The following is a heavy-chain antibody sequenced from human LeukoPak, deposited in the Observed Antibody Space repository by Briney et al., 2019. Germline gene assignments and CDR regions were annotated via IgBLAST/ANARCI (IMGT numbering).Heavy chain of an antibody. Sequence: ASVKVSCKASGYTFTSYDINWVRQATGQGPEWMGWMNPNSGNTGYAQKFQGRVTMTRNTSISTAYMELGSLRSEDTAVYYCARLHYDFWSGPNWFDPWGQGTLVTVSS. CDR3: ARLHYDFWSGPNWFDP. CDR1: GYTFTSYD. CDR2: MNPNSGNT. J-gene: IGHJ5*02. V-gene: IGHV1-8*01. D-gene: IGHD3-3*01.